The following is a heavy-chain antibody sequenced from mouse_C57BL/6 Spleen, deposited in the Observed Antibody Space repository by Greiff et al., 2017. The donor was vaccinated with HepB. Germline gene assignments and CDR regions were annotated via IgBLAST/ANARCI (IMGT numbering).Heavy chain of an antibody. V-gene: IGHV5-16*01. CDR3: ASVYYDYDDWYFDV. D-gene: IGHD2-4*01. CDR2: INYDGSST. Sequence: EVKLVESEGGLVQPGSSMKLSCTASGFTFSDYYMAWVRQVPEKGLEWVANINYDGSSTYYLDSLKSRFIISRDNAKNILYLQMSSLKSEDTATYYCASVYYDYDDWYFDVWGTGTTVTVSS. CDR1: GFTFSDYY. J-gene: IGHJ1*03.